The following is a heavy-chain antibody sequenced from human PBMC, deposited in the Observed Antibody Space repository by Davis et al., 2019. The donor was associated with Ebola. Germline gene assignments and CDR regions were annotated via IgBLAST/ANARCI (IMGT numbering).Heavy chain of an antibody. J-gene: IGHJ6*02. CDR2: ISSSSSFI. D-gene: IGHD2-21*01. Sequence: PGGSLRLSCAASGFTFSSYSMNWVRQAPGKGLEWVSSISSSSSFIDYADSMKGRFTISRDNAKNSLYLQMNNLRAEDTAVYYCAKDLLWWSASDVWGQGTTVTVSS. CDR1: GFTFSSYS. CDR3: AKDLLWWSASDV. V-gene: IGHV3-21*04.